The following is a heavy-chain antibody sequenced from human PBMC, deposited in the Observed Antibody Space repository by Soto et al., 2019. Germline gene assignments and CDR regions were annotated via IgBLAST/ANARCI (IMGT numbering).Heavy chain of an antibody. CDR1: GFTFITYW. Sequence: PGGSLRLSCAASGFTFITYWMSWVRQAPGKGLEWVATVRQDGSEIHYADSVKGRFTISRDNSKNTLYLQMNSLRAEDTAVYYCAKGNIAAADKGNLPDYWGQGTLVTVS. J-gene: IGHJ4*02. D-gene: IGHD6-13*01. V-gene: IGHV3-7*01. CDR3: AKGNIAAADKGNLPDY. CDR2: VRQDGSEI.